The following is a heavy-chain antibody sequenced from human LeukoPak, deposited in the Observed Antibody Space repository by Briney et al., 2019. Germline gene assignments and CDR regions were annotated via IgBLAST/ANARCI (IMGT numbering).Heavy chain of an antibody. CDR1: GFSFSSYN. D-gene: IGHD6-19*01. CDR2: TWNHGNDQ. Sequence: GGSLRLSCAASGFSFSSYNMHWVRQAPGKGLEWVGFTWNHGNDQDYADSVKGRFTISRDNSKNTLYLQMNSLRAEDTAVYYCAKGAVAGTYFDYWGQGTLVTVSS. V-gene: IGHV3-30*02. CDR3: AKGAVAGTYFDY. J-gene: IGHJ4*02.